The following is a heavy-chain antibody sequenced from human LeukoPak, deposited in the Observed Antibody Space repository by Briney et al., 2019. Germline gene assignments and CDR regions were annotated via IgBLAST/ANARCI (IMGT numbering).Heavy chain of an antibody. V-gene: IGHV3-33*01. CDR2: IWYDGGYK. J-gene: IGHJ4*02. D-gene: IGHD3-22*01. Sequence: GTSLRLSCAASGFTFSNYGMHWVRQAPGKGLEWVAGIWYDGGYKYYADSVKGRFTISRDNSKNTLFPQMDSLRAEDTAVYYCARNYYDSSGYQESTFNYWGQGTLVTVSS. CDR1: GFTFSNYG. CDR3: ARNYYDSSGYQESTFNY.